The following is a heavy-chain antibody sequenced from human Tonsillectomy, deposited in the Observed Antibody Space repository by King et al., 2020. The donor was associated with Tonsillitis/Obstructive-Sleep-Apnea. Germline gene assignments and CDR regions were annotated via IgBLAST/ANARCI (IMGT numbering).Heavy chain of an antibody. V-gene: IGHV1-69*12. D-gene: IGHD6-6*01. J-gene: IGHJ6*03. CDR1: GGTFNSYG. Sequence: QLVQSGAEVKKPGSSVKVSCKASGGTFNSYGITWVRQAPGQGLEWVGGITPIDGTANYSQSIQGTVTITADESTSTVNMELSGLRSEDTAVYYCATDRRISAHTLTYDYYMDVWGKATTATVSS. CDR3: ATDRRISAHTLTYDYYMDV. CDR2: ITPIDGTA.